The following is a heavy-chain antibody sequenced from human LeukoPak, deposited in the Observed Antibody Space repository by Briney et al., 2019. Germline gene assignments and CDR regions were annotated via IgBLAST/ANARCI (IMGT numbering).Heavy chain of an antibody. V-gene: IGHV3-49*04. Sequence: PGGSLRLPCTASGFTFGDYAMSWVRQAPGKGLEWVGFIRSKAYGGTTEYAASVKGRFTISRDDSKSIAYLQMNSLKTEDTAVYYCTRVVVIAAAGCFDYWGQGTLVTVSS. CDR3: TRVVVIAAAGCFDY. CDR2: IRSKAYGGTT. D-gene: IGHD6-13*01. J-gene: IGHJ4*02. CDR1: GFTFGDYA.